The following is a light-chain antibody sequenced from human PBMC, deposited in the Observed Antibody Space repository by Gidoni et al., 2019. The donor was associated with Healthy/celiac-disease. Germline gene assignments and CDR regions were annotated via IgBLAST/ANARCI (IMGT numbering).Light chain of an antibody. Sequence: QSALTQPASVSGSPGQSITISCTGTSSDVGGYNYVSWYPQHPGKAPKLMIYEVSNRPSGVSNRFSGSKSGNTASLTISRLQAEDEADYYCSSYTSSSTLVFGGGTKLTVL. V-gene: IGLV2-14*01. CDR3: SSYTSSSTLV. CDR1: SSDVGGYNY. CDR2: EVS. J-gene: IGLJ3*02.